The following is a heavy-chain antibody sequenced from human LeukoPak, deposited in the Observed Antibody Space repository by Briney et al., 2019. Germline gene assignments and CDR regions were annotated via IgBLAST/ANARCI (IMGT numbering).Heavy chain of an antibody. CDR3: AKDGRAVAAYRGNWFDP. D-gene: IGHD6-19*01. Sequence: PGGSLRPSCAASGFTFSSYGMHWVRQAPGKGLEWVAVIWYDGSNKYYADSVKGRFTISRDNSKNTLYLQMNSLRAEDTAVYYCAKDGRAVAAYRGNWFDPWGQGTLVTVSS. CDR1: GFTFSSYG. J-gene: IGHJ5*02. CDR2: IWYDGSNK. V-gene: IGHV3-33*06.